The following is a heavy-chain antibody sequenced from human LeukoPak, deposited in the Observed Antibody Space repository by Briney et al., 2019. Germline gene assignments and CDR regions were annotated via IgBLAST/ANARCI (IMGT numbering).Heavy chain of an antibody. D-gene: IGHD6-13*01. CDR1: GYTFTGYY. Sequence: ASVKVSCKASGYTFTGYYMHWVRQAPGQGLEWMGRINPNSGGTNYGQKFQGRVTMTRDTSISTAYMELSRLRSDDTAVYYCARVRIAAAGTSNYWGQGTLVTVSS. CDR2: INPNSGGT. CDR3: ARVRIAAAGTSNY. J-gene: IGHJ4*02. V-gene: IGHV1-2*06.